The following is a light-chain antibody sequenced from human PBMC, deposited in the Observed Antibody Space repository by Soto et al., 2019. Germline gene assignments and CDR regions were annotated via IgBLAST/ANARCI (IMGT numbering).Light chain of an antibody. CDR3: QQYNYWPRT. CDR1: QSAGTY. CDR2: GAS. J-gene: IGKJ1*01. Sequence: VLLTQSPLTLSVSLGERATLSCRASQSAGTYLAWYQQRPGQAPRLLIYGASTRATGTPARFSGSGSGTEFTLTISSLQSEDFAVYYCQQYNYWPRTFGEGTKVEMK. V-gene: IGKV3-15*01.